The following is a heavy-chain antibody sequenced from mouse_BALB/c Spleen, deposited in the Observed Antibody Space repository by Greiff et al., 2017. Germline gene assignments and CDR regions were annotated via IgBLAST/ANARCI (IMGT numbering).Heavy chain of an antibody. CDR1: GYSFTSYW. CDR2: IDPSDSET. V-gene: IGHV1S126*01. D-gene: IGHD2-10*02. CDR3: AREEYGNYDAMDY. J-gene: IGHJ4*01. Sequence: VQLQESGPQLVRPGASVKISCKASGYSFTSYWMHWVKQRPGQGLEWIGMIDPSDSETRLNQKFKDKATLTVDKSSSTAYMQLSSPTSEDSAVYYCAREEYGNYDAMDYWGQGTSVTVSS.